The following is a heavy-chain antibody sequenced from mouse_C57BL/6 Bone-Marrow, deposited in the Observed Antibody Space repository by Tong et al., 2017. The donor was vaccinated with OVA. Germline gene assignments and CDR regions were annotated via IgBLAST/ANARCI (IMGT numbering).Heavy chain of an antibody. Sequence: EVQLQESGGGLVQPGESLKLSCESNEYEFPSHDMSWVRQTPEKRLEWVAYISSGGGSTYYPDTVKGRFTISRDNAKNSMYMQMSSRKSEDTAMYYWARHGPTIGIYFDYWGQGTTLTVSS. CDR3: ARHGPTIGIYFDY. V-gene: IGHV5-12-1*01. D-gene: IGHD2-14*01. CDR2: ISSGGGST. CDR1: EYEFPSHD. J-gene: IGHJ2*01.